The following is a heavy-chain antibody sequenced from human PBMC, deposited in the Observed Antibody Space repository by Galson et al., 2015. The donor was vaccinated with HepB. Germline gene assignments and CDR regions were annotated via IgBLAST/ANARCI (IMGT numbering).Heavy chain of an antibody. J-gene: IGHJ4*02. V-gene: IGHV1-18*01. CDR1: GYTFTSYG. D-gene: IGHD6-13*01. Sequence: SGAEVKKPGESLKISCKASGYTFTSYGISWVRQAPGQGLEWMGWISAYNGNTNYAQKLQGRVTMTTDTSTSTAYMELRSLRSDDTAVYYCARDRMRYSSSWSGAYWGQGTLVTVSS. CDR2: ISAYNGNT. CDR3: ARDRMRYSSSWSGAY.